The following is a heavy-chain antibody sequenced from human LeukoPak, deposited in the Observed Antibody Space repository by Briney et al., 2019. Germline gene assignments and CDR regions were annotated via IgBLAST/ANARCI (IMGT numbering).Heavy chain of an antibody. CDR3: ARDIRYYDFWSGYRGNWFDP. CDR1: GYTFTSYG. CDR2: ISAYNGNT. Sequence: ASVKVSCKASGYTFTSYGISCVRQAPGQGLEWMGWISAYNGNTNYAQKLQGRVTMTTDTSTSTAYMELRSLRSDDTAVYYCARDIRYYDFWSGYRGNWFDPWGQGTLVTVSS. J-gene: IGHJ5*02. D-gene: IGHD3-3*01. V-gene: IGHV1-18*01.